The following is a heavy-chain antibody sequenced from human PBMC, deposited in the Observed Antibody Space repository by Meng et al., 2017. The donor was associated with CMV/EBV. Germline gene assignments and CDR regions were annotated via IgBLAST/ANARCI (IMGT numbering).Heavy chain of an antibody. Sequence: LSLTCAASGFTFSSYAMHWVRQAPGKGLEWVAVISYDGSNKYYADSVKGRFTISRDNSKNTLYLQMNSLRAEDTAVYYCAREAHEGSYNWFDPWGQGTLVTVSS. J-gene: IGHJ5*02. V-gene: IGHV3-30*04. D-gene: IGHD1-26*01. CDR1: GFTFSSYA. CDR2: ISYDGSNK. CDR3: AREAHEGSYNWFDP.